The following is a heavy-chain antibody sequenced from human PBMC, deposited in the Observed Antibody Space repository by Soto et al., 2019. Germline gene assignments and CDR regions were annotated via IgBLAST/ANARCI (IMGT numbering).Heavy chain of an antibody. J-gene: IGHJ4*02. CDR3: ARSLDFSQVGAAYFDY. D-gene: IGHD1-26*01. V-gene: IGHV3-53*01. CDR2: IYSGGST. CDR1: GFTVSSNY. Sequence: GGSLRLSCAASGFTVSSNYMSWVRQAPGKGLEWVSVIYSGGSTYYVDSVKGRFTISRDNSKNTLYLQMNSLRAEDTAVYYCARSLDFSQVGAAYFDYWGQGTLVTVSS.